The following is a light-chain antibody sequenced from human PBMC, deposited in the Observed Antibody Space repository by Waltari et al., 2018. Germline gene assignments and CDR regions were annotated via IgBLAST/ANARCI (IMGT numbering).Light chain of an antibody. J-gene: IGLJ1*01. CDR3: SSYGGDNNYV. CDR2: EVA. V-gene: IGLV2-8*01. Sequence: QSALTQPPSASGSPGQSVTISCTGTSSDVGGFSYVSWFQQPPGKAPTLIIYEVAKRPSGVPDRFSGSKSGNTASLTVSGLQAEDEADYYCSSYGGDNNYVFGSGTKVTVL. CDR1: SSDVGGFSY.